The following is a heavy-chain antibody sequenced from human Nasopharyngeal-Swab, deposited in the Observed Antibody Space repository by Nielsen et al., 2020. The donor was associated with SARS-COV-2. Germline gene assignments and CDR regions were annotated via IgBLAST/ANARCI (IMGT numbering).Heavy chain of an antibody. D-gene: IGHD6-13*01. Sequence: GGSLRLSCAASGFTFSSYAMHWVRQAPGKGLEWVAVISYDGSTKYYADSVKGRFTISRDNSKNTLYLQMNSLRAEDTAVYYCASDLFHSSSWYEDYWGQGTLVTVSS. J-gene: IGHJ4*02. CDR1: GFTFSSYA. CDR2: ISYDGSTK. CDR3: ASDLFHSSSWYEDY. V-gene: IGHV3-30*04.